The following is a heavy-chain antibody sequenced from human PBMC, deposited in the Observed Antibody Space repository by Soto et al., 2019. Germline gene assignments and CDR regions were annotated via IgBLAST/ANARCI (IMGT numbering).Heavy chain of an antibody. CDR2: IYYSGST. CDR3: ARGLGLLPY. Sequence: SETLSLTCTVSGGSISSYYWSWIRQPPGKGLEWIGYIYYSGSTNYNPSLKSRVTISVDTSKNQFSLKLSSVTAADTAVYYCARGLGLLPYWGQGTLVTVSS. D-gene: IGHD3-22*01. J-gene: IGHJ4*02. CDR1: GGSISSYY. V-gene: IGHV4-59*01.